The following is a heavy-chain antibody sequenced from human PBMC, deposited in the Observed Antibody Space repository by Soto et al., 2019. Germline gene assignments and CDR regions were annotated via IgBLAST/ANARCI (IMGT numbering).Heavy chain of an antibody. CDR2: NSSSTI. V-gene: IGHV3-48*01. Sequence: GGSLRLSCAASGFTFSSYSMNWVRQAPGKGLEWVSYNSSSTIYYADSVKGRFTISRDNAKNSLFLQMNSLRAEDTAVYYCARDYYKYYDSSGYYRSPAYWGQGTLVTVSS. J-gene: IGHJ4*02. D-gene: IGHD3-22*01. CDR1: GFTFSSYS. CDR3: ARDYYKYYDSSGYYRSPAY.